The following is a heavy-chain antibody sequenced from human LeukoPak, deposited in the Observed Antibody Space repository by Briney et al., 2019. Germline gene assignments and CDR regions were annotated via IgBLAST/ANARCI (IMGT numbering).Heavy chain of an antibody. CDR1: GYTFTGYY. CDR3: ARAPYIAVAGREAFDI. J-gene: IGHJ3*02. V-gene: IGHV1-2*02. CDR2: INPNSGGT. D-gene: IGHD6-19*01. Sequence: GASVKVSCKASGYTFTGYYIHWVRQAPGQGLEWMGWINPNSGGTNYAQKFQGRVTMTRDTSISTAYMELSRLRSDDTAVYYCARAPYIAVAGREAFDIWGQGTMVTVSS.